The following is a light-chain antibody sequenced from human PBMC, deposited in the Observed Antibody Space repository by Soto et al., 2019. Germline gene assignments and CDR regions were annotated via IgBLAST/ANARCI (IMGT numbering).Light chain of an antibody. CDR2: EVS. V-gene: IGLV2-23*02. Sequence: QSVLTQPASVSGSPGQSITISCTETSNDVGSYKFVSWYQQYPGKAPKLIIFEVSKRPSGVSNRFSGSKSGKRASLTISGLRAEDEADYYCCSYTSNTSPYVFGSGTKVTVL. J-gene: IGLJ1*01. CDR3: CSYTSNTSPYV. CDR1: SNDVGSYKF.